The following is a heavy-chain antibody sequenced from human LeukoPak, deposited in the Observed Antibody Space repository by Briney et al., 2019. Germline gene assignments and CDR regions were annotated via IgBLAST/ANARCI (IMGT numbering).Heavy chain of an antibody. CDR1: GFTFSTYA. J-gene: IGHJ5*02. D-gene: IGHD3-10*01. V-gene: IGHV3-23*01. Sequence: GGSLRLSCAASGFTFSTYAMGWVRQAPGKGLEWVSSISGSGGSTSYADSVKGRFIISRDNSRNTLYLQMNSLRAEDTAVYYCAKDRTEWFGELRPNWFDPWGQGTLVTVSS. CDR2: ISGSGGST. CDR3: AKDRTEWFGELRPNWFDP.